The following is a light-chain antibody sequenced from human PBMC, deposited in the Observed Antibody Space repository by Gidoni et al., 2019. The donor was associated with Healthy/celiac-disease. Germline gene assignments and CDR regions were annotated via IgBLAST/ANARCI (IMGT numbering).Light chain of an antibody. CDR1: QSISSY. V-gene: IGKV1-39*01. CDR3: QQSYSRRT. CDR2: AAS. Sequence: DIQMTQSPSSLSASVGDRVTITCRASQSISSYLNWYQQKPGKAPKLLIYAASSLHSGVPSRFSGSGSGTDFTLTISSLQPEDFATYYCQQSYSRRTFGQGTKLEIK. J-gene: IGKJ2*01.